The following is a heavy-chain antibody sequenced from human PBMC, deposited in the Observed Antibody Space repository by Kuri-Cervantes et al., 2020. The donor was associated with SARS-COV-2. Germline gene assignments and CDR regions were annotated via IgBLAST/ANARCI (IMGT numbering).Heavy chain of an antibody. J-gene: IGHJ4*02. CDR2: INAGNGNT. CDR1: GYTFTSYV. V-gene: IGHV1-3*01. Sequence: GESLKISCKASGYTFTSYVMHWVRQAPGQRLEWMGWINAGNGNTKYSQKFQGRVTITRDTSASTAYMQLSSLRAEDTAVYYCARAPRKVQQLVRRYYFDYWGQGTLVTVSS. CDR3: ARAPRKVQQLVRRYYFDY. D-gene: IGHD6-13*01.